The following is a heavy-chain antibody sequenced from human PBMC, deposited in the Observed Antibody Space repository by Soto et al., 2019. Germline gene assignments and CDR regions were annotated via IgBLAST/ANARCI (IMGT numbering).Heavy chain of an antibody. D-gene: IGHD2-15*01. CDR1: GGSFSGYY. CDR2: INHSGST. CDR3: ARGPCLTKTPANRVDP. J-gene: IGHJ5*02. V-gene: IGHV4-34*01. Sequence: QVQLQQWGAGLLKPSETLSLTCAVYGGSFSGYYWSWIRQPPGKGLEWIGEINHSGSTNYNPSLKRRGTISVDTSKNQCPLKLSSVTAADTAVYYCARGPCLTKTPANRVDPWGQATLVTVS.